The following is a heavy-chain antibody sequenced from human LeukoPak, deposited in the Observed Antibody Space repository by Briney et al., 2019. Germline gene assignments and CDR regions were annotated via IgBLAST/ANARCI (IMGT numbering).Heavy chain of an antibody. Sequence: ASVKVSCKASGYTFTGFYMHWVRQAPGQGFEWMGWINPNTGGTNYAQKFQGRVTMTRDTPISTDYMELSGLTSDDTAIYYCASYPRYSSSPPFDYWGQGTLVTVSS. CDR3: ASYPRYSSSPPFDY. CDR2: INPNTGGT. D-gene: IGHD6-6*01. CDR1: GYTFTGFY. V-gene: IGHV1-2*02. J-gene: IGHJ4*02.